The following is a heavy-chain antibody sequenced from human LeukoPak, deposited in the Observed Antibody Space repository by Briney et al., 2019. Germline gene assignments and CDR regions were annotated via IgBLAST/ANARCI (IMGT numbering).Heavy chain of an antibody. CDR1: GYTFTGYY. V-gene: IGHV1-2*02. CDR3: ARVKLQDGFDI. CDR2: INPNSGGA. Sequence: ASVKVSCKASGYTFTGYYMHWVRQAPGQGLEWMGWINPNSGGANHAQKFQGRVTMTRDTSISTAYMEVSRLRSDDTAVYYCARVKLQDGFDIWGQGTMVTVSS. J-gene: IGHJ3*02. D-gene: IGHD4-23*01.